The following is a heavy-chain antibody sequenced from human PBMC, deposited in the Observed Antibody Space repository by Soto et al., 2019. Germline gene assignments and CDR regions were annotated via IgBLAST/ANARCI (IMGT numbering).Heavy chain of an antibody. D-gene: IGHD3-9*01. Sequence: QRKGLECVSYISTSSSTIYYADAVKGRFTISRDNAKNALYLQMNSLRAEDTAVYYCARDLRPDDIFFFQAEDGIRDTVPVSAFLLNRSSDL. CDR3: ARDLRPDDIFFFQAEDGIRDTVPVSAFLLNRSSDL. CDR2: ISTSSSTI. V-gene: IGHV3-48*01. J-gene: IGHJ2*01.